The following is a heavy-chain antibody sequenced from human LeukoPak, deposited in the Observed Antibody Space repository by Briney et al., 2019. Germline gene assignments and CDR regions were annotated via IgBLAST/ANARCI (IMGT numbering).Heavy chain of an antibody. CDR1: GFTFSSYE. J-gene: IGHJ5*02. D-gene: IGHD6-19*01. V-gene: IGHV3-48*03. CDR2: ISSSGSTI. Sequence: GGSLRLSCAASGFTFSSYEMNWVRQAPGKGLEWVSYISSSGSTIYYADSVKGRFTISRDNAKNSLYLQMNSLRAEDTAVYYCARSPAVAGTTSVWFDPWGQGTLVTVSS. CDR3: ARSPAVAGTTSVWFDP.